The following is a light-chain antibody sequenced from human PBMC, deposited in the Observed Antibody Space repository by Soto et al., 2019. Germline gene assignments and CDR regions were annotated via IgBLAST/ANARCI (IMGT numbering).Light chain of an antibody. Sequence: QSALTQPASVSGSPGQSITISCTGTSSDVGGYNYVSWYQQHPGKAPKLMIYDVSNRPSGVSNRFSGSKSGNTASLTISGLQGEDEADYYCSSYTSSTTRVLGGGTKVTVL. J-gene: IGLJ2*01. V-gene: IGLV2-14*01. CDR3: SSYTSSTTRV. CDR1: SSDVGGYNY. CDR2: DVS.